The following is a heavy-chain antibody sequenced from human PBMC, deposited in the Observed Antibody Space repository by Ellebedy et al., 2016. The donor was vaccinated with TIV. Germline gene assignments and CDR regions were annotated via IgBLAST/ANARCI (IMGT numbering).Heavy chain of an antibody. V-gene: IGHV3-30*02. Sequence: GESLKISCVTSGFIFTTYGMHWVRQAQGQGLEWVAFIRYDGSDKYYADSVTGRFTISRDTSKKTLYLQMNSLRADYTAVYYCAKDLAAGTHYFYYWGQGALVTVSS. CDR1: GFIFTTYG. CDR2: IRYDGSDK. J-gene: IGHJ4*02. D-gene: IGHD6-13*01. CDR3: AKDLAAGTHYFYY.